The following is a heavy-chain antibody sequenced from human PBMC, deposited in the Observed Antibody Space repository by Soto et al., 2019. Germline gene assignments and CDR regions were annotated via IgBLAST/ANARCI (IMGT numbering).Heavy chain of an antibody. CDR3: ARVDGARVIDY. CDR1: GCSISSSSYY. J-gene: IGHJ4*02. V-gene: IGHV4-39*01. D-gene: IGHD1-26*01. CDR2: IYYSGST. Sequence: PSETLSLTCTVSGCSISSSSYYWGWIRQPPGKGLEWIGSIYYSGSTYYNPSLKSRVTISVDTSKNQFSLKLSSVTAADTAVYYCARVDGARVIDYWGQGTLVTVSS.